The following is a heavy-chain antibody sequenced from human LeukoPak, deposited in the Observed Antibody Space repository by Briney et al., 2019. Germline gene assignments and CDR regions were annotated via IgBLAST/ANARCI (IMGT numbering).Heavy chain of an antibody. CDR1: GFTFSSYW. CDR2: IKSDGST. Sequence: GGSLRLSCAASGFTFSSYWMHWVRQTPGKGLMWVARIKSDGSTIYADSVQGRFTISRDNAKNSLHLQMNSLRAEDTAVYYCAELGITMIGGVWGKGTTVTISS. D-gene: IGHD3-10*02. CDR3: AELGITMIGGV. J-gene: IGHJ6*04. V-gene: IGHV3-74*01.